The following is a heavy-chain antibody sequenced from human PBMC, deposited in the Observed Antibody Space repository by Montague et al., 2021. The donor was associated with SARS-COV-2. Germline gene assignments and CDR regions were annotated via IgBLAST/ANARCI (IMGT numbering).Heavy chain of an antibody. Sequence: SETLSLTCTVSGGSISGHYWAWIRQPPEKGLEWIGHIYNSGSAYYNPSPKSRVTLSVDTSKNQFSLKMSSVAAADTAIYYCARGGAIVEMATSYYFDSWGQGTQVTVSS. J-gene: IGHJ4*02. D-gene: IGHD5-24*01. CDR2: IYNSGSA. CDR1: GGSISGHY. CDR3: ARGGAIVEMATSYYFDS. V-gene: IGHV4-59*11.